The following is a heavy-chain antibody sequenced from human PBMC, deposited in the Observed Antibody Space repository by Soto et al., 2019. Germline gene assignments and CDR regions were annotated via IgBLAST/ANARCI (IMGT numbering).Heavy chain of an antibody. V-gene: IGHV3-15*07. J-gene: IGHJ6*02. Sequence: ESGGGLVKPGGSLRLSCAASGFTFSNAWMNWVRQAPGKGLEWVGRIKSKTDGGTTDYDAPVKGRFTISRDDSKNTLYLQMNRLKTEDTAVYYCTTAQLEFITYYYYYGMDVWGQGTTVTVSS. CDR2: IKSKTDGGTT. D-gene: IGHD1-1*01. CDR3: TTAQLEFITYYYYYGMDV. CDR1: GFTFSNAW.